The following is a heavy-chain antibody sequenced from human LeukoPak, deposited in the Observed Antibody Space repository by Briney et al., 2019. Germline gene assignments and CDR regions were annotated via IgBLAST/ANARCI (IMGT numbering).Heavy chain of an antibody. Sequence: SETLSLTCSVSGGSTSGYHWSWIRQTPGKGLEWIGHIYYSGTTYYNPSLESRVTISIDTSKNQFSLKLSSVTAADTAVYYCARKKDWENAFDIWGQGTMVTVSS. V-gene: IGHV4-59*01. CDR3: ARKKDWENAFDI. CDR1: GGSTSGYH. J-gene: IGHJ3*02. D-gene: IGHD1-26*01. CDR2: IYYSGTT.